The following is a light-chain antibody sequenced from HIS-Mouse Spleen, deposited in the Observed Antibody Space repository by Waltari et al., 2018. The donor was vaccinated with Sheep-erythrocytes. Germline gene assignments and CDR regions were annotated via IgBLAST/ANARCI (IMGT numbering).Light chain of an antibody. CDR1: QSIISY. J-gene: IGKJ5*01. CDR3: QQSYSFPIT. V-gene: IGKV1-39*01. CDR2: AAS. Sequence: DIQMTQSPSSLSASVADTVTITCRASQSIISYLNWYQQKPGKAPKLLIYAASSLQSGVPSRFSGSGSGTDFTLTISSLQPEDFATYYCQQSYSFPITFGQGTRLEIK.